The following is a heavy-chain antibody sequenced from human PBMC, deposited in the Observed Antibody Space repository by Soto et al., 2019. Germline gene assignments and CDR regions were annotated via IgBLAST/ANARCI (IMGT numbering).Heavy chain of an antibody. J-gene: IGHJ4*02. D-gene: IGHD1-1*01. CDR3: ARPERNSKYHPLLS. V-gene: IGHV3-7*01. CDR1: GFSFGNDW. CDR2: IKEDGSEK. Sequence: QPGGSLRLSCIASGFSFGNDWMGWVRQAPGKGLEWVANIKEDGSEKFSVGSVRGRFTISRDNAKNSLYPQMNSLRADDTAVYYCARPERNSKYHPLLSWGQGTLVTVSS.